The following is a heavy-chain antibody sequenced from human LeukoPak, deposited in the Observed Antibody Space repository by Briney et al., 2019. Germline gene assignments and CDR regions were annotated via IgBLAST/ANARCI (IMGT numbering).Heavy chain of an antibody. V-gene: IGHV4-39*07. D-gene: IGHD3-22*01. CDR2: IYYSGST. J-gene: IGHJ3*02. CDR3: ARDSGITMIVVVIRGAFDI. Sequence: PSETLSLTCTVSGGSISTSSYYWGWIRQPPGKGLEWIGSIYYSGSTYYNPSLKSRVTISVDTSKNQFSLKLSSVTAADTAVYYCARDSGITMIVVVIRGAFDIWGQGTMVTVSS. CDR1: GGSISTSSYY.